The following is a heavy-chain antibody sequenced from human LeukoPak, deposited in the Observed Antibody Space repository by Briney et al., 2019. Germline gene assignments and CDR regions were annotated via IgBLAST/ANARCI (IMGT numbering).Heavy chain of an antibody. CDR2: ISSSGSTI. CDR1: GFTFSYYY. Sequence: GGSLRLSCAASGFTFSYYYMTWIRQAPGKGLEWVSYISSSGSTIYYADSVKGRFTISRDNAKNSLYLQMNSLRAEDTAVYYCARRHPKGSVVPAAIDYWGQGTLVTVSS. V-gene: IGHV3-11*04. D-gene: IGHD2-2*01. J-gene: IGHJ4*02. CDR3: ARRHPKGSVVPAAIDY.